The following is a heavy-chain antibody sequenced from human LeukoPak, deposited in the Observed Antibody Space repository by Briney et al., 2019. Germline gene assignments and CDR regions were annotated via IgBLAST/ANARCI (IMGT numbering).Heavy chain of an antibody. CDR3: ARVGQLERQWYMDV. V-gene: IGHV3-21*01. D-gene: IGHD1-1*01. Sequence: PGGSLRLSCAASGFTFSSYSMNWVRQAPGKGLEWVSSISSSSSYIYYADSVKGRFTISRDNAKNSLYLQMNSLRAEDTAVYYCARVGQLERQWYMDVWGKGTTVTVSS. CDR2: ISSSSSYI. J-gene: IGHJ6*03. CDR1: GFTFSSYS.